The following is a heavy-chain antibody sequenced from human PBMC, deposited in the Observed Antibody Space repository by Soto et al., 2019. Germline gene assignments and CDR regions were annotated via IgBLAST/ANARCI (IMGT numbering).Heavy chain of an antibody. CDR3: ARDGHCSSTSCYTGVSTVEVYFYYGMDI. J-gene: IGHJ6*02. CDR2: ISADNGNT. V-gene: IGHV1-18*04. Sequence: DSVKVACKASGYTFTSYGMSWVGQAPGQGLEWMGWISADNGNTNYAQKLQGRVTMTTDTSTSTAYMELRSLRSDDTAVYYCARDGHCSSTSCYTGVSTVEVYFYYGMDICGQGTTVTVSS. CDR1: GYTFTSYG. D-gene: IGHD2-2*02.